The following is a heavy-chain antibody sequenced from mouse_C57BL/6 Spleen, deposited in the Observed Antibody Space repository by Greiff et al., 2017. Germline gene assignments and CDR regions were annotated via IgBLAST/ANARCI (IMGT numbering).Heavy chain of an antibody. V-gene: IGHV1-7*01. D-gene: IGHD3-2*02. J-gene: IGHJ3*01. CDR2: INPSSGYT. CDR1: GYTFTSYW. CDR3: AKTPDSSGWGGFAY. Sequence: QVQLKESGAELAKPGASVKLSCKASGYTFTSYWMHWVKQRPGQGLELIGYINPSSGYTKYNQKFKDKATLTADKSSSTAYMQLSSLTYEDSAVYYCAKTPDSSGWGGFAYWGQGTLVTVSA.